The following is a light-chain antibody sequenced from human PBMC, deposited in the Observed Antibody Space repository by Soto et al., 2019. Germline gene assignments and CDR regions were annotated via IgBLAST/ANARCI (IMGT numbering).Light chain of an antibody. J-gene: IGKJ5*01. Sequence: DIQLTQSPSYLSASVGDRVTITCRASQTISSWLAWYQQKPGKAPKLLIYKASTLKSGVPSRFSGSGSGTEFALTISSLQPDDFATYYCQQYDSYPLTFGGGTRLEIK. CDR2: KAS. CDR1: QTISSW. CDR3: QQYDSYPLT. V-gene: IGKV1-5*03.